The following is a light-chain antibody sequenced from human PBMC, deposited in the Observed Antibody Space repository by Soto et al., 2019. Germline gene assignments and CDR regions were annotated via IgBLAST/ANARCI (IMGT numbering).Light chain of an antibody. V-gene: IGLV2-14*03. Sequence: QSVLTQPASVSGSPGQSITISCTGTSSDVGGYNYVSWYQHHPGKAPKLMIYDVSFRPAGASDRFSGSKSGNTASLAISGLQPEDEADYYCSSYTTSNTRQIVCGTGTKVTVL. CDR1: SSDVGGYNY. J-gene: IGLJ1*01. CDR2: DVS. CDR3: SSYTTSNTRQIV.